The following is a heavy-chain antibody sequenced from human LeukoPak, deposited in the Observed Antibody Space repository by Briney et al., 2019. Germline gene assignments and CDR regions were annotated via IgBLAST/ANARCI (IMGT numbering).Heavy chain of an antibody. CDR1: GFTFIIHW. D-gene: IGHD6-13*01. V-gene: IGHV3-74*01. Sequence: GGSLRHSCAASGFTFIIHWMNWVRQVPGKGLVWVSRIKYDGSITRYADSVERRFTISRNNAENTLYLQINGLRAEDTAVYYCASGITAEESVAIDYWGQGTLVTVSS. J-gene: IGHJ4*02. CDR3: ASGITAEESVAIDY. CDR2: IKYDGSIT.